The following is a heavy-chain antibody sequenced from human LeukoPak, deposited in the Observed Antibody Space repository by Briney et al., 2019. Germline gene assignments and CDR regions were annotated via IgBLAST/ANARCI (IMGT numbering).Heavy chain of an antibody. CDR2: INPSGGST. CDR3: ARVKGSPFDP. Sequence: VASVKVSCKASGGTCSSYVITWVRQAPGQGLEWMGIINPSGGSTSYAQKFQGRVTMTRDTSTSTVYMELSSLRSEDTAVYYCARVKGSPFDPWGQGTLVTVSS. J-gene: IGHJ5*02. V-gene: IGHV1-46*01. CDR1: GGTCSSYV.